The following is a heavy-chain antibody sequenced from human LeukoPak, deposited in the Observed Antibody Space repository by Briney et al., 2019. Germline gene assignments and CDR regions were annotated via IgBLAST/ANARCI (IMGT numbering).Heavy chain of an antibody. CDR3: ASKFVAATLSYYYYYYMDV. Sequence: SETLSLTCSVSGYSISSGYYWGWIRQPPGKGLEWIGSIYHGGSTYYNPSLKSRVTISVDKSKNQFSLKLSSVTAADTAVYYCASKFVAATLSYYYYYYMDVWGKGTTVTVSS. V-gene: IGHV4-38-2*02. J-gene: IGHJ6*03. D-gene: IGHD2-15*01. CDR1: GYSISSGYY. CDR2: IYHGGST.